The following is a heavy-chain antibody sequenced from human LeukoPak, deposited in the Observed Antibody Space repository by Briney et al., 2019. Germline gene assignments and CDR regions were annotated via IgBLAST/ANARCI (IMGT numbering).Heavy chain of an antibody. CDR3: ARAYHDFSGYWLSYFDY. CDR2: IYYSGST. CDR1: GDSISSYY. Sequence: SETLSLTCTVSGDSISSYYWTWIRQPPGQGLEWIGSIYYSGSTNYNPSLKSRVTISIDTSKNQFSLKLSSVTAADTAVYDSARAYHDFSGYWLSYFDYWGQGTLVTVSS. J-gene: IGHJ4*02. D-gene: IGHD3-22*01. V-gene: IGHV4-59*01.